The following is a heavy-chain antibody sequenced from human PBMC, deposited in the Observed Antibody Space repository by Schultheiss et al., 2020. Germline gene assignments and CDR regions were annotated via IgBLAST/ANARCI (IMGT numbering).Heavy chain of an antibody. CDR2: MYDSGSS. V-gene: IGHV4-59*01. Sequence: SETMSLTCGVSGDSISSYYWSWVRQPPGKGLEWIGFMYDSGSSKYNPSLKSRVTISRDTSKNQLSLSLTSATAADTAVYYCARGPRPIFWSSYYGPYYYMDGWGMGTTVTVPS. J-gene: IGHJ6*03. D-gene: IGHD3-3*01. CDR1: GDSISSYY. CDR3: ARGPRPIFWSSYYGPYYYMDG.